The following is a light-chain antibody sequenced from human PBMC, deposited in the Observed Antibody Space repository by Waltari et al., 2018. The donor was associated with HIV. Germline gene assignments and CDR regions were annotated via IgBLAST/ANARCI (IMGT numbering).Light chain of an antibody. J-gene: IGLJ3*02. CDR3: GSWDSSLSVWV. CDR1: SSNIANTY. Sequence: QSVLTQPPSVSAAPGQKVAISCSGRSSNIANTYVSWYHQSPGTAPKLLIFDNNKRPSEIPDRFSGSKSGTSATLGITGLQTGDEADYYCGSWDSSLSVWVFGGGTKLTVL. V-gene: IGLV1-51*01. CDR2: DNN.